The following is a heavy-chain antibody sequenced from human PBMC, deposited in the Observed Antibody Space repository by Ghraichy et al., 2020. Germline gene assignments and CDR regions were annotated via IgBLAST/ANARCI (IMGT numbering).Heavy chain of an antibody. V-gene: IGHV1-18*01. CDR3: AVRVWSGSNYGSGGWFDP. CDR2: ISAYNGNT. D-gene: IGHD3-3*01. J-gene: IGHJ5*02. CDR1: GYTFTSYG. Sequence: ASVKVSCKASGYTFTSYGISWVRQAPGQGLEWMGWISAYNGNTNYAQKLQGRVTMTTDTSTSTAYMELRSLRSDDTAVYYCAVRVWSGSNYGSGGWFDPWGQGTLVTVSS.